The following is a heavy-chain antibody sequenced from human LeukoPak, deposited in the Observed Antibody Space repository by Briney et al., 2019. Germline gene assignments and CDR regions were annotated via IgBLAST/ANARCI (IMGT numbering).Heavy chain of an antibody. CDR1: GGSFSDYY. Sequence: PSETLSLTCAVYGGSFSDYYWSWIRQPPGKGLEWIGEVNHSGSTNYNPSLKSRVTISVDTSKDQFSLKLSSVTVADTAVYYCARALPLNYYDSSGFYFPFDYWGQGTLVTVSS. J-gene: IGHJ4*02. CDR2: VNHSGST. V-gene: IGHV4-34*01. CDR3: ARALPLNYYDSSGFYFPFDY. D-gene: IGHD3-22*01.